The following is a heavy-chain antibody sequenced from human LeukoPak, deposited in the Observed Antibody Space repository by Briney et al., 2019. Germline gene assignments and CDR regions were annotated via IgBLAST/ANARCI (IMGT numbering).Heavy chain of an antibody. Sequence: SETLSLTCAVSGGSISSSHWWSWVRQPPGKGLEWIGEIYHSGSTNYNPSLKSRITISVDMSKNQFSLKLSSVTAADTAVYYCARELTYYYDSSGPDAFDIWGQGTMVTVSS. CDR3: ARELTYYYDSSGPDAFDI. J-gene: IGHJ3*02. CDR2: IYHSGST. CDR1: GGSISSSHW. V-gene: IGHV4-4*02. D-gene: IGHD3-22*01.